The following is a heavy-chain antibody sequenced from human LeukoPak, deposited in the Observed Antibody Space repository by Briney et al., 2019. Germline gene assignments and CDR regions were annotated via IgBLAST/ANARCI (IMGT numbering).Heavy chain of an antibody. J-gene: IGHJ4*02. Sequence: GSVKVSCKASGYTFTSYYMHWVRQAPGQGLEWMGIINTSGGRTSYAQKFQGRVTMTRDTSTSTVYMELSSLRSEDTAVYYCARDREDVGGNYLPHYWGQGTLVTVSS. V-gene: IGHV1-46*01. CDR3: ARDREDVGGNYLPHY. CDR2: INTSGGRT. CDR1: GYTFTSYY. D-gene: IGHD3-22*01.